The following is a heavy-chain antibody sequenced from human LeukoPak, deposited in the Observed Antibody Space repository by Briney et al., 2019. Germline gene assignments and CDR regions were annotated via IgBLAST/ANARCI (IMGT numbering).Heavy chain of an antibody. Sequence: PGGSLRLSCAASGFTFSDYYMSWIRQAPGKELEWVSYISSSGSTIYYADSVKGRFTISRDNAKNSLYLQMNSLRAEDTAVYYCASPATYYGSGSYYYWGQGTLVTVSS. CDR3: ASPATYYGSGSYYY. CDR1: GFTFSDYY. V-gene: IGHV3-11*01. D-gene: IGHD3-10*01. J-gene: IGHJ4*02. CDR2: ISSSGSTI.